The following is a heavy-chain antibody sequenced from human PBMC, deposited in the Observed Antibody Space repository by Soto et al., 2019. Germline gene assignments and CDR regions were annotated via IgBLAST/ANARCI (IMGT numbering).Heavy chain of an antibody. Sequence: SETLSLTCTVSGGSISSYYWSWIRQPPGKGLEWIGYIYYSGSTNYNPSLKSRVTISVDMSKNQFSLKLSSVTAADTAVYYCARALKNWFDPWGQGTLVTVSS. J-gene: IGHJ5*02. V-gene: IGHV4-59*01. CDR3: ARALKNWFDP. CDR2: IYYSGST. CDR1: GGSISSYY.